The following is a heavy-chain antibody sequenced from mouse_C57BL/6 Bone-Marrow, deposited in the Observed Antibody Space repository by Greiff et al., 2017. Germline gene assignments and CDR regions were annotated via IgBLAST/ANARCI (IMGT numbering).Heavy chain of an antibody. CDR3: AIVSSGYRFAY. V-gene: IGHV1-59*01. Sequence: QVQLQQPGAELVRPGTSVKLSCKASGYTFTSYWMHWVKQRPGQGLEWIGVIDPSDSYTNYNQKFKGKATLTVDTSSSTAYMQLSSLTSEDSAVYYCAIVSSGYRFAYWGQGTLVTVSA. CDR1: GYTFTSYW. CDR2: IDPSDSYT. D-gene: IGHD3-2*02. J-gene: IGHJ3*01.